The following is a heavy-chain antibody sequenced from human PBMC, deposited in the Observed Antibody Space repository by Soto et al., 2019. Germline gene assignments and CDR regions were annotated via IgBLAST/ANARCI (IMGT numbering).Heavy chain of an antibody. Sequence: HEHLVQSGAEVKRPGASLKVSCKASGYSFTGYYIHWVRQAPGQGLEWMGWINPDSGATNYAQNFQGRVTLTSDTSISTASMDLTSLTSDDTAVYSCARGDYGTGGYPFPYVDYWGQGTLVIVSS. D-gene: IGHD2-8*02. CDR1: GYSFTGYY. CDR3: ARGDYGTGGYPFPYVDY. J-gene: IGHJ4*02. V-gene: IGHV1-2*02. CDR2: INPDSGAT.